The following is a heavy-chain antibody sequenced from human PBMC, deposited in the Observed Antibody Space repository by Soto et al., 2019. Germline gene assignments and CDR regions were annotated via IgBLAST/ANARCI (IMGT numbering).Heavy chain of an antibody. Sequence: EVQLVESGGGLVQPGRSLRLSCAASGFTFDDYAMHWVRQAPGKGPEWVSGITWNSGSRGYAESVKGRFTISRDNAKNSLYLQMNSLRTEDTALYYCAKSKGDLGILKTTLTTFWGPFHIWGQGTMVTVSS. D-gene: IGHD4-17*01. V-gene: IGHV3-9*01. CDR1: GFTFDDYA. J-gene: IGHJ3*02. CDR3: AKSKGDLGILKTTLTTFWGPFHI. CDR2: ITWNSGSR.